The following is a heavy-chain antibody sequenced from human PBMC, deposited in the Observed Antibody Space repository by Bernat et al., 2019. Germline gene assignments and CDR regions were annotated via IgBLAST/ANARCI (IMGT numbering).Heavy chain of an antibody. CDR2: IDPNSGDI. CDR1: GYTFSAYY. J-gene: IGHJ6*02. D-gene: IGHD1-1*01. Sequence: QAQLVQSGAEVKKPGSSVKVSCKASGYTFSAYYIHWVRQAPGQGLEWMGWIDPNSGDINYAQKFQGWVTMTRDTGMSTVYLELSADDTAIDYCARDPRGWIAGTGTYYFGMDVWGQGTTVTVSS. V-gene: IGHV1-2*04. CDR3: ARDPRGWIAGTGTYYFGMDV.